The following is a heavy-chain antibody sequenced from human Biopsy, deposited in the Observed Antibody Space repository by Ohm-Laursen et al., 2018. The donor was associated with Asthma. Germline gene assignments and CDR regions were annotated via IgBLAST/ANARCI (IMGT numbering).Heavy chain of an antibody. D-gene: IGHD3-22*01. Sequence: SLRLSCAASGFTFDDYGMGWVRQAPGKGLDWVSGLNWNGGSTGYADSVKGRFTISRDNAKNSLYLQMQSLRPEDTAFYYCAKSADYYDSTDYLDFWGRGTLVTVSS. CDR3: AKSADYYDSTDYLDF. CDR1: GFTFDDYG. V-gene: IGHV3-20*04. CDR2: LNWNGGST. J-gene: IGHJ4*01.